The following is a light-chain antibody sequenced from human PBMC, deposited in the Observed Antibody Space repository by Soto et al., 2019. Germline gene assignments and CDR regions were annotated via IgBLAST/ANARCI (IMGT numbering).Light chain of an antibody. Sequence: DLVMTQAPLSLPVTPGEPASISCKSSQSLEERNGDNYWDWYLQRPGQSPQLLIYLGSSRASGVPDRFSGSGSGTDFTLKISRVEAEDVGVYYCMQGQQMPYTFGQGTKLEIK. J-gene: IGKJ2*01. CDR3: MQGQQMPYT. CDR2: LGS. CDR1: QSLEERNGDNY. V-gene: IGKV2-28*01.